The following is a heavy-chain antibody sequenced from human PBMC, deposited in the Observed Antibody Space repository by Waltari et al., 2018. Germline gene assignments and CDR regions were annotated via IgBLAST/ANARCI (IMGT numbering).Heavy chain of an antibody. Sequence: VQLVESGGGLVQPGGSLRLSCAASGFTFRTSWMFWVRQAPGKGLVWVSRISGDEGHRNYADSVKGRFTSSRDNAKNTLYLQMNSLRVEDTAVYYCARDPHSSGSYYVDYWGQGILVTVSS. CDR1: GFTFRTSW. D-gene: IGHD1-26*01. J-gene: IGHJ4*02. CDR3: ARDPHSSGSYYVDY. CDR2: ISGDEGHR. V-gene: IGHV3-74*01.